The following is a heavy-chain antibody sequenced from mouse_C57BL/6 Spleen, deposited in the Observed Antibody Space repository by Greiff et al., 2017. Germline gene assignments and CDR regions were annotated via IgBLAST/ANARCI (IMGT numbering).Heavy chain of an antibody. V-gene: IGHV1-26*01. J-gene: IGHJ4*01. Sequence: VQLQQSGPELVKPGASVKISCKASGYTFTDYYMHWVKQSHGKSLEWIGDINPNNGGTSYNQKFKGKATLTVDKSSSTAYMELRSLTFEDSAVYYLASRDYYGSSSCYYAMGYQGQGASVTVSS. D-gene: IGHD1-1*01. CDR2: INPNNGGT. CDR1: GYTFTDYY. CDR3: ASRDYYGSSSCYYAMGY.